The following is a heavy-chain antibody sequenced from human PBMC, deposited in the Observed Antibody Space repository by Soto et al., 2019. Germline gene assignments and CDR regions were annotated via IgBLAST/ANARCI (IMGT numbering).Heavy chain of an antibody. Sequence: QLQLQESGPGLVKPSETLSLTCTVSGGSISSSSYYWGWIRQPPGKGLEWIGSIYYSGSTYYNPSLKSRVTISVDTSKNPFSLKLSSVTAADTAVYYCATQEVGGSYVYTFDPWGQGPLVTVSS. CDR1: GGSISSSSYY. D-gene: IGHD1-26*01. CDR2: IYYSGST. CDR3: ATQEVGGSYVYTFDP. V-gene: IGHV4-39*02. J-gene: IGHJ5*02.